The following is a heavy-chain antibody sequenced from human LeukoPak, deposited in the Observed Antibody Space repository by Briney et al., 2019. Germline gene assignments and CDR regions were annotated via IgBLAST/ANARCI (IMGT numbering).Heavy chain of an antibody. CDR2: ISYDGSNK. CDR1: GFTFSSYG. Sequence: GGSLRLSCAASGFTFSSYGMHWVRHAPGKGLEWVAVISYDGSNKYYADSVKGRFTISRDNSKNTLYLQMNSLRAEDTAVYYCAKGSGYYPEYFQHWRQGTLVTVSS. V-gene: IGHV3-30*18. J-gene: IGHJ1*01. CDR3: AKGSGYYPEYFQH. D-gene: IGHD3-22*01.